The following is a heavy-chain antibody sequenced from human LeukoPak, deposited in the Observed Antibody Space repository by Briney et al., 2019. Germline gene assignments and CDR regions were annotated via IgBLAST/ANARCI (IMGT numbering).Heavy chain of an antibody. J-gene: IGHJ3*02. CDR3: AKPPSGVDAFDI. V-gene: IGHV3-23*01. CDR1: GFTFSSYA. CDR2: ISGSGGST. Sequence: GGSLRLSCAASGFTFSSYAMSWVRQAPGKGLEWVSAISGSGGSTYYADSVKGRFTISRDNSKNPLYLQMNSLRAEDTAVYYCAKPPSGVDAFDIWGQGTMVTVSS. D-gene: IGHD3-10*01.